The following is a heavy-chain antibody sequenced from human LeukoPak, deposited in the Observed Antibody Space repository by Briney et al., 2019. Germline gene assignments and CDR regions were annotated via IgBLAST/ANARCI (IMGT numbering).Heavy chain of an antibody. CDR1: GYTFTSYD. CDR3: ARGVSFGIYYYYYCMDV. V-gene: IGHV1-8*01. J-gene: IGHJ6*03. Sequence: ASVKVSCKASGYTFTSYDINWVRQATGQGLEWMGWMNPNSGNTGYAQKFQGRVTMTRNTSISTAYMELSSLRSEDTAVYYCARGVSFGIYYYYYCMDVWGKGTTVTISS. CDR2: MNPNSGNT. D-gene: IGHD3-10*01.